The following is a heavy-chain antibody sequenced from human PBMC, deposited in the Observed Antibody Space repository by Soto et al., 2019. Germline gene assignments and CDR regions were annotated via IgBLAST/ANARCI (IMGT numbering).Heavy chain of an antibody. Sequence: GGSLRLSCAASGFTFSSYAMSWVRQAPGKGLEWVSDISGSGGSTYYADSVKGRFTISRDNSKNTLYLQMNSLRAEDTAVYYCARERAGSGWYWFDPWGQGTLVTVSS. CDR1: GFTFSSYA. CDR3: ARERAGSGWYWFDP. V-gene: IGHV3-23*01. CDR2: ISGSGGST. J-gene: IGHJ5*02. D-gene: IGHD6-13*01.